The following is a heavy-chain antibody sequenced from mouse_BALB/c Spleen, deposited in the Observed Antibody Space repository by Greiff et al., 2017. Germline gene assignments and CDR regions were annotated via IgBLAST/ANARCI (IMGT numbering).Heavy chain of an antibody. D-gene: IGHD1-2*01. CDR2: ISDGGSYT. CDR3: AREKGDTTAPWFAY. Sequence: EVQVVESGGGLVKPGGSLKLSCAASGFTFSDYYMYWVRQTPEKRLEWVATISDGGSYTYYPDSVKGRFTISRDNAKNNLYLQMSSLKSEDTAMYYCAREKGDTTAPWFAYWGQGTLVTVSA. J-gene: IGHJ3*01. V-gene: IGHV5-4*02. CDR1: GFTFSDYY.